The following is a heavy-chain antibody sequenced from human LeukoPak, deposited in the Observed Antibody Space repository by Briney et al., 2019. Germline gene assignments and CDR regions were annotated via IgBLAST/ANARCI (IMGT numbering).Heavy chain of an antibody. D-gene: IGHD3-10*01. J-gene: IGHJ4*02. V-gene: IGHV5-51*01. CDR2: IYPGDSDT. CDR1: GYSFTTYW. CDR3: ARHSYYGTGSYFEF. Sequence: GESLKISCKGSGYSFTTYWIGWVRQPPGKGLEWMGIIYPGDSDTRYSPSFQGQVTISADKSISTAYLQWSSLKATDTAIYYCARHSYYGTGSYFEFWGQGILVTVSS.